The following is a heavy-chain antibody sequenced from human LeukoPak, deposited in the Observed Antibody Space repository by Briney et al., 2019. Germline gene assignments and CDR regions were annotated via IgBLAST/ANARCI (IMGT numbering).Heavy chain of an antibody. V-gene: IGHV3-53*01. CDR2: IYSGTI. CDR3: ASGSSWNFDY. Sequence: GGSLRLSCTVSGFTVSSNSMSWVRQAPGKGLEWVSFIYSGTIHYSDSVKGRFTISRDNSKNTLYLQMNSLRAEDTAVYYCASGSSWNFDYWGQGTLVTVSS. J-gene: IGHJ4*02. D-gene: IGHD6-13*01. CDR1: GFTVSSNS.